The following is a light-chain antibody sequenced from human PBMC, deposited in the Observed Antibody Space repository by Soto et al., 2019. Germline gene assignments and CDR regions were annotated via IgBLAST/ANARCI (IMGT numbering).Light chain of an antibody. Sequence: LSLRRLSLSPGERATLSCRASQTVYRGYLAWYQPKPGQAPRLLIYGASSTATGIPDRFSSSGSGTDFTLTISRLEPEDFAVYYRQQYGIAVTFGQGSKVEIK. CDR3: QQYGIAVT. V-gene: IGKV3-20*01. J-gene: IGKJ2*01. CDR1: QTVYRGY. CDR2: GAS.